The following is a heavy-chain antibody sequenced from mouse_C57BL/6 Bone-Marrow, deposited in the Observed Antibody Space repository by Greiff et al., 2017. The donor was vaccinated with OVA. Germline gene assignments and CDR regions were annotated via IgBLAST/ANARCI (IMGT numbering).Heavy chain of an antibody. J-gene: IGHJ4*01. V-gene: IGHV14-4*01. CDR3: TPIYYDYDGQYYYAMDY. CDR1: GFNIKDDY. Sequence: EVKLQESGAELVRPGASVKLSCTASGFNIKDDYMHWVKQRPEQGLEWIGWIDPENGDTEYASKFQGKATITADTSSNTAYLQLSSLTSEDTAVYYCTPIYYDYDGQYYYAMDYWGQGTSVTVSS. D-gene: IGHD2-4*01. CDR2: IDPENGDT.